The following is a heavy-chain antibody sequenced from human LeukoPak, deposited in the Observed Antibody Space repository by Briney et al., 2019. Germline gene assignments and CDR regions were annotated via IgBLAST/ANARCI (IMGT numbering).Heavy chain of an antibody. CDR3: ARDCSSSAFDI. V-gene: IGHV3-21*04. CDR2: ICSSSRYI. D-gene: IGHD2-15*01. J-gene: IGHJ3*02. Sequence: GGSLRLSCAASGFTFNIYTMTWVRQAPGKGLEWVSSICSSSRYIYYADSVKGRFTISRDNDNNSVYLQMNSLRAEDTAVYFCARDCSSSAFDIWGHGTMVTVSS. CDR1: GFTFNIYT.